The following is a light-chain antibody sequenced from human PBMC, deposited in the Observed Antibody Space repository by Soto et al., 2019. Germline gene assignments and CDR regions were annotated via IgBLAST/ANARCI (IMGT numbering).Light chain of an antibody. CDR2: GAS. Sequence: VLTKAHGTLYLYPGDSATLAGTASETIGMTSLAWDQQKPGQAHRLVIYGASKKAFAIPDLFSGSTSGTVFNLSISILEPEDSAVYHCLKHGSAPYTFGQGTRLEIK. V-gene: IGKV3-20*01. J-gene: IGKJ2*01. CDR3: LKHGSAPYT. CDR1: ETIGMTS.